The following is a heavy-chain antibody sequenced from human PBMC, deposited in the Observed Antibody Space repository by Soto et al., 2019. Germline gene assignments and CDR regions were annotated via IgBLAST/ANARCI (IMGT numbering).Heavy chain of an antibody. D-gene: IGHD3-22*01. J-gene: IGHJ4*02. CDR2: IYSGGST. CDR1: GFTVRSNY. CDR3: ARDNHYDGGDYYHAFDY. V-gene: IGHV3-53*01. Sequence: GGSLRLSCSASGFTVRSNYMSWVRQAPGKGLEWVSVIYSGGSTYYADSVKGRFTISRDNAKNSLYLQMNSLRDDDTAVYYCARDNHYDGGDYYHAFDYWGQGALVTVSS.